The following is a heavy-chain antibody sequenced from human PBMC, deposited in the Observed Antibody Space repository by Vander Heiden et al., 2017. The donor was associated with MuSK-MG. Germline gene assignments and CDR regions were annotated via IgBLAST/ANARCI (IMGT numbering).Heavy chain of an antibody. J-gene: IGHJ4*02. Sequence: QVQLQESGPGLVKPSQTLSLTCTVPGGSISSGGYYWSWIRRHPGKGLEWIGYIYYSGSTYYNPSLKSRVTISVDTSKNQFSLKLSSVTAADTAVYYCARSSITMVRGVIDYWGQGTLVTVSS. CDR1: GGSISSGGYY. D-gene: IGHD3-10*01. CDR3: ARSSITMVRGVIDY. CDR2: IYYSGST. V-gene: IGHV4-31*03.